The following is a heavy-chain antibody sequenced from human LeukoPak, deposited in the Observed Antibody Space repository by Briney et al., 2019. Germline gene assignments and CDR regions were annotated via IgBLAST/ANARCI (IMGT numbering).Heavy chain of an antibody. CDR2: INHSGST. CDR3: ARSGGFGRDGHDFFDY. CDR1: GGSFSGYY. D-gene: IGHD5-24*01. V-gene: IGHV4-34*01. Sequence: SETLSLTCAVYGGSFSGYYWSWIRQPPGKGLEWIGEINHSGSTNYNPSLKSRVTISVGTSKNQFSLKLSSVTAADTAVYYYARSGGFGRDGHDFFDYWGQGTLVTVSS. J-gene: IGHJ4*02.